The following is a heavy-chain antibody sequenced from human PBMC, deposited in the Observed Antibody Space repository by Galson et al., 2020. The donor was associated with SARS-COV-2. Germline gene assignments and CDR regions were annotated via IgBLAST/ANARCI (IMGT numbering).Heavy chain of an antibody. J-gene: IGHJ4*02. CDR1: GFTFSSYW. CDR2: INSDESTT. CDR3: ARVHPLGGGGSYFDS. V-gene: IGHV3-74*01. D-gene: IGHD1-1*01. Sequence: QPGESLKISCVASGFTFSSYWMHWVRQAPGKGLVWVSRINSDESTTDYADSVKGRFTISRDNAKNTLYLQMNSLRAEDTAVYYCARVHPLGGGGSYFDSWGQGILVTVSS.